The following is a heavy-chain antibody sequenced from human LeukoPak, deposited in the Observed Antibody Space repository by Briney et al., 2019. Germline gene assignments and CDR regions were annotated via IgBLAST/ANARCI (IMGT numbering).Heavy chain of an antibody. V-gene: IGHV3-23*01. CDR1: GFTFSSYA. D-gene: IGHD1-26*01. CDR3: AKVPQWELLCYFDY. CDR2: ISGSGGST. Sequence: GGSLRLSCAASGFTFSSYAMSWVRQAPGKGLEWVSAISGSGGSTYYAASVKGRFTISRDNSKNTLYLQMNSLRAEDTAVYYCAKVPQWELLCYFDYWGQGTLVTVSS. J-gene: IGHJ4*02.